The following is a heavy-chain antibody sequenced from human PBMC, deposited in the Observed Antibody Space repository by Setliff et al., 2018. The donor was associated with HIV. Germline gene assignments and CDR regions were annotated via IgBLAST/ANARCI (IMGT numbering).Heavy chain of an antibody. CDR3: ARVVDRDYDFWSAYEY. Sequence: ASVKVSCKSSGYTFTAHHIHWVRQAPGQGPEWMGWIIPKSGETSYAEKFRGRVTMTRDTPLSAAYMELSWLTSDDTAVYYCARVVDRDYDFWSAYEYWGQGTMVTVSS. CDR2: IIPKSGET. CDR1: GYTFTAHH. V-gene: IGHV1-2*02. D-gene: IGHD3-3*01. J-gene: IGHJ4*02.